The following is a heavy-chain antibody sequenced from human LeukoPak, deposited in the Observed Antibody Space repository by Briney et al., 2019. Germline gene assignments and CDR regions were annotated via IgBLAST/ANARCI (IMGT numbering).Heavy chain of an antibody. CDR2: IYISGST. CDR1: GGSISSYY. CDR3: ARAAPLKNWFDP. D-gene: IGHD2-15*01. J-gene: IGHJ5*02. V-gene: IGHV4-4*09. Sequence: SETLSLTCTVSGGSISSYYWSWIRQPPGKGLEWIGYIYISGSTNYNPSLKSRVTISVDTSKNQFSLKLSSVSAADTAVYYCARAAPLKNWFDPWGQGTLVTVSS.